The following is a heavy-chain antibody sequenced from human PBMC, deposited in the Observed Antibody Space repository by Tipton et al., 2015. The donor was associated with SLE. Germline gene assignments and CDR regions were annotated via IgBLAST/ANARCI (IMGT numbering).Heavy chain of an antibody. CDR2: MSSSGSII. CDR3: TRDPRHADY. V-gene: IGHV3-11*04. CDR1: GFTFSDYY. J-gene: IGHJ4*02. Sequence: GSLRLSCAASGFTFSDYYMTWIRQTPGKGLDWVSYMSSSGSIIYYADSVKGRFTISRDNAKRSLYLQMNSLRVEDTAVYYCTRDPRHADYWGQGTLVTVSS. D-gene: IGHD2-2*01.